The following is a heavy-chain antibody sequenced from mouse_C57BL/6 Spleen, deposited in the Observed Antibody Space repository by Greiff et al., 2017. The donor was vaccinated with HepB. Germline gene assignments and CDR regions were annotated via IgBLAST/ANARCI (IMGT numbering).Heavy chain of an antibody. D-gene: IGHD2-10*02. J-gene: IGHJ2*01. CDR3: ARGAYGNYGRYFDY. Sequence: DVHLVESGGGLVKPGGSLKLSCAASGFTFSSYAMSWVRQTPEKRLEWVATISDGGSYTYYPDNVKGRFTISRDNAKNNLYLQMSHLKSEDTAMYYCARGAYGNYGRYFDYWGQGTTLTVSS. V-gene: IGHV5-4*01. CDR1: GFTFSSYA. CDR2: ISDGGSYT.